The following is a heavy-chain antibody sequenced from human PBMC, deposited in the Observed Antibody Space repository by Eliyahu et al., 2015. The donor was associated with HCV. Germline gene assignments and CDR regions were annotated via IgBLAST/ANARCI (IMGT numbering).Heavy chain of an antibody. V-gene: IGHV4-34*01. CDR3: ARGLPHWYFDL. J-gene: IGHJ2*01. Sequence: QVQLQQWGAGLLKPSETLSLTCAVYGGSFSGYYWSWIRQPPGKGLEWIGEINHSGSTNYNPSLKSRVTISVDTSKNQFSLKLSSVTAADTAVYYCARGLPHWYFDLWDRGTLVTVSS. CDR2: INHSGST. CDR1: GGSFSGYY.